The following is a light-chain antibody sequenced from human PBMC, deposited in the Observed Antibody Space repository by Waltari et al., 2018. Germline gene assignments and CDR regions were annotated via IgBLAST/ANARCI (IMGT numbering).Light chain of an antibody. V-gene: IGKV3-20*01. CDR2: HTS. CDR1: QRVSIY. Sequence: IVLTQSPGTLSLSPGDRAPLSCRASQRVSIYLAWYHQKPGQAPRLLIYHTSTRATGIPDRFSGSGSGTDFSLTISGLEPEDFAVYYCQHYKSLPVSFGQGTRVEIK. CDR3: QHYKSLPVS. J-gene: IGKJ1*01.